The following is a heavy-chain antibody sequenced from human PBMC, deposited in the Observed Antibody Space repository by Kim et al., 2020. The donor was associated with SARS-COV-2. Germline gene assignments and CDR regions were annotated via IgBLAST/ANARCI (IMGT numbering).Heavy chain of an antibody. V-gene: IGHV4-31*03. CDR2: IYYSGST. CDR3: ARSQGPVTPYIS. CDR1: GGSISSGGYY. Sequence: SETLSLTCTVSGGSISSGGYYWSWIRQHPGKGLEWIGYIYYSGSTYYNSSLKSRVTISVDTSKNQFSLKLSSVTAADTAVYYCARSQGPVTPYISWGQGTLVTVSS. D-gene: IGHD1-1*01. J-gene: IGHJ4*02.